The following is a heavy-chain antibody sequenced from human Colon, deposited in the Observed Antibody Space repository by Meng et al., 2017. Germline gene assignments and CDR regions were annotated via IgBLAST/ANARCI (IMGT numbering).Heavy chain of an antibody. CDR3: ARVPTTVDPFES. Sequence: RGSGPGLVKPSGTLSLPCTVSGGSISSNNWWSWVRQSPGRGLEWIGEIYQSGSTNYSPSLKSRVTISLDKSKNQFSLKVSYMTAADTAVYFCARVPTTVDPFESWGQGTLVTVSS. D-gene: IGHD4-23*01. V-gene: IGHV4-4*02. J-gene: IGHJ4*02. CDR1: GGSISSNNW. CDR2: IYQSGST.